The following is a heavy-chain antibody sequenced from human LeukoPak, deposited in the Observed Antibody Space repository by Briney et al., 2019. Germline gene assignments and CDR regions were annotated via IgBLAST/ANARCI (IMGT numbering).Heavy chain of an antibody. CDR2: IYYSGST. V-gene: IGHV4-59*01. J-gene: IGHJ5*02. D-gene: IGHD4-23*01. CDR3: ARGDEDYGGWFDP. CDR1: GGSISSYY. Sequence: PSETLSLTCTVSGGSISSYYWSWIRQPPGKGLEWIGYIYYSGSTNYSPSLKSRVTISVDTSKNQFSLKLSSVTAADTAVYYCARGDEDYGGWFDPWGQGTLVTVSS.